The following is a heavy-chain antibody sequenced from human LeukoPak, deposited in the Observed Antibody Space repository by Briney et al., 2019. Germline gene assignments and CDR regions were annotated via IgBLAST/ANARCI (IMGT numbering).Heavy chain of an antibody. CDR2: FGSASDT. CDR3: VRGALPGDNWYFDL. J-gene: IGHJ2*01. Sequence: PGGSLRLSCETSGFPFSAYDMHWVRQAPGKGLEWVSAFGSASDTYYPGAVRGRFTISRDYAKNSLYLQMNSLRTGDAAVYFCVRGALPGDNWYFDLWGRGTLVTVAS. CDR1: GFPFSAYD. V-gene: IGHV3-13*01.